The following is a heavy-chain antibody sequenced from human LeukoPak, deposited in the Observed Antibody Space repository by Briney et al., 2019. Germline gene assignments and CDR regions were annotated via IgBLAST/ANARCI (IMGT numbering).Heavy chain of an antibody. V-gene: IGHV1-69*06. CDR2: IIPIFGTA. J-gene: IGHJ5*02. D-gene: IGHD2-2*01. Sequence: SVKVSCKASGGTFSSYAISWVRQAPGQGLEWMGGIIPIFGTANYAQKFQGRVTITADKSTSTAYMELSSLRSEDTAVYYCARVPAATPNNWFDPWGQGILVTVSS. CDR3: ARVPAATPNNWFDP. CDR1: GGTFSSYA.